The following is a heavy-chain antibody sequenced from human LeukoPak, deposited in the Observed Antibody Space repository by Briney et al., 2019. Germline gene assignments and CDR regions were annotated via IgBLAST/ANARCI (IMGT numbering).Heavy chain of an antibody. J-gene: IGHJ4*02. Sequence: GESLKISCKGSGFSFTSYWIAWVRQMPGKGLEWMGIIYPGDSDTRYSPSFQGQVNISADKSISTACLQWSSLKASDTAMYYCARQAAAGSTKADYWGQGTLVTVSS. V-gene: IGHV5-51*01. CDR1: GFSFTSYW. D-gene: IGHD6-13*01. CDR2: IYPGDSDT. CDR3: ARQAAAGSTKADY.